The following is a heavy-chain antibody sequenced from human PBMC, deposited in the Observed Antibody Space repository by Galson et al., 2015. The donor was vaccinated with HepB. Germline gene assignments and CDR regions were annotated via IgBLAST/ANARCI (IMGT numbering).Heavy chain of an antibody. CDR1: GFTFSDSY. J-gene: IGHJ4*02. D-gene: IGHD2-15*01. CDR2: SSSSSTYT. Sequence: LRLSCAASGFTFSDSYMSWIRQAPGKGLEWVSYSSSSSTYTKYADSVKGRFTISRDNAKNSLFLQMNSLRAEDTAVYYCARDPCSGGGCYDYWGQGTLVTVSS. CDR3: ARDPCSGGGCYDY. V-gene: IGHV3-11*05.